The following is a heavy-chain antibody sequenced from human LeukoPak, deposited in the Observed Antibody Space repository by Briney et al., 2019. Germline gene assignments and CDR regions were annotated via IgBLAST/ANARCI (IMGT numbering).Heavy chain of an antibody. J-gene: IGHJ4*02. Sequence: GASVMVSCKASGYSFTGKFIHWVRQAPGQGLEWMGWIDPNSGGPDYAQKFRGRVTMTRDTSTSTAYMDLSSLISDDTAVYYCARDREGLAYFDYWGQGTLVTVSS. V-gene: IGHV1-2*02. D-gene: IGHD3/OR15-3a*01. CDR2: IDPNSGGP. CDR3: ARDREGLAYFDY. CDR1: GYSFTGKF.